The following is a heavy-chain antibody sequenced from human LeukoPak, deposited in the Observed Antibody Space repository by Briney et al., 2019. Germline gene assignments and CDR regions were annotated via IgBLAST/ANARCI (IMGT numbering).Heavy chain of an antibody. V-gene: IGHV3-30*18. Sequence: PGGSLRLSCAASGFTFSSYGMHWVRQAPGKGLEWVAVISYDGSNKYYADSVKGRFTISRDNSKSTLYLQMNSLRAENTAVYYCAKELWFGEYSFDYWGQGTLVTVSS. D-gene: IGHD3-10*01. CDR3: AKELWFGEYSFDY. CDR2: ISYDGSNK. J-gene: IGHJ4*02. CDR1: GFTFSSYG.